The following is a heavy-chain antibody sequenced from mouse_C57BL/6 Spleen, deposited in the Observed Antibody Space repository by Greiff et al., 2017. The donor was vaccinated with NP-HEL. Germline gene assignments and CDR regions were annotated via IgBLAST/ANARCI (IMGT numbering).Heavy chain of an antibody. CDR2: IDPSDSYT. D-gene: IGHD1-1*01. V-gene: IGHV1-50*01. Sequence: VQLQQPGAELVKPGASVKLSCKASGYTFTSYWMQWVKQRPGQGLEWIGEIDPSDSYTNYNQKFKGKATLTVDTSSSTAYMQLSSLTSEDSAVYYCARVPLIITTSDYWGQGTTLTVSS. CDR3: ARVPLIITTSDY. CDR1: GYTFTSYW. J-gene: IGHJ2*01.